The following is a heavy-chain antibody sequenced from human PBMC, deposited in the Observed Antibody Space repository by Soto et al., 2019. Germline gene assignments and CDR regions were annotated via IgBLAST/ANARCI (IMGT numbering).Heavy chain of an antibody. V-gene: IGHV4-61*01. Sequence: QVQLQESGPGLVKPSETLSLTCTVSGGSVSSGSYYWSWIRQPPGKGLEWIGYIYYSGSTKYNPSLKHAATISVDTSTNPFSLKLSSVTAADTAVYDCAREVDYGENWFAHWGQGTLVTVAA. CDR1: GGSVSSGSYY. J-gene: IGHJ5*02. D-gene: IGHD4-17*01. CDR3: AREVDYGENWFAH. CDR2: IYYSGST.